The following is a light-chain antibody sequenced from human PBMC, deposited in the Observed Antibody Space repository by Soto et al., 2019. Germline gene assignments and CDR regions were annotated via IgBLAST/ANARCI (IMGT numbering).Light chain of an antibody. CDR2: GAS. Sequence: EIVMTQSPATLSVSPGERATLSCRASQSVSSKLAWYQQKPGQGPRLLNYGASSRATGIPARFSGSGSGTEFTLTISSLQSEDCAVYYCQHYSTCLWTFGQGTKVEIK. CDR3: QHYSTCLWT. V-gene: IGKV3-15*01. J-gene: IGKJ1*01. CDR1: QSVSSK.